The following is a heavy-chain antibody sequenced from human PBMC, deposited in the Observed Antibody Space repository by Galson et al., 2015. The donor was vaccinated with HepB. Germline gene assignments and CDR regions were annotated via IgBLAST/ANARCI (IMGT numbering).Heavy chain of an antibody. CDR1: GGTFSSYA. CDR3: ARATPPGGREAFDI. D-gene: IGHD3-16*01. CDR2: IIPILGIA. Sequence: SVKASCKASGGTFSSYAISWVRQAPGQGLEWMGRIIPILGIASYAQKFQGRVTITADKSTSTAYMELSSLRSEDTAVYYCARATPPGGREAFDIWGQGTMVTVSS. V-gene: IGHV1-69*04. J-gene: IGHJ3*02.